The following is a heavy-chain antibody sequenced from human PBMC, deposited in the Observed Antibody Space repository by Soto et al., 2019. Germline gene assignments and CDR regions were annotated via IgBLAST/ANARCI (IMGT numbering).Heavy chain of an antibody. CDR1: GYTFLTYW. J-gene: IGHJ6*02. D-gene: IGHD3-10*01. CDR2: INPADSDT. Sequence: GESLKISCKGSGYTFLTYWVGWVRQMHGQGLEWMGIINPADSDTRYSPSFQGQVTISADKSISTAYLQWSSLKASDTAIYYCARLTRARGLNSFYDMDVWGQGATVTVSS. CDR3: ARLTRARGLNSFYDMDV. V-gene: IGHV5-51*01.